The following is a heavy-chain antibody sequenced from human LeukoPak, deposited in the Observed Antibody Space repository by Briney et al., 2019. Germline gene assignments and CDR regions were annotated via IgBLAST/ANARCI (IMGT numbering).Heavy chain of an antibody. CDR2: IYPGDSDA. J-gene: IGHJ3*02. V-gene: IGHV5-51*01. CDR3: ARGAVEMATTNAFDI. D-gene: IGHD5-24*01. Sequence: GESLKISCKGSGYSFISYWIAWVRQMPGKGLEWMGLIYPGDSDARYSPSFRGQVTISADKSINIAYLQWSDLKASDTAMYYCARGAVEMATTNAFDIWGHGTMVTVSS. CDR1: GYSFISYW.